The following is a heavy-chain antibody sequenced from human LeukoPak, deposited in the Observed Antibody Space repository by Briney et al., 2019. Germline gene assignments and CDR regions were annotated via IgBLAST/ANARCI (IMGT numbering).Heavy chain of an antibody. CDR2: IWYDGSNK. Sequence: GRSLRLSCAASGFTFSSYGMHWVRQAPGKGLEWVAVIWYDGSNKYYTDSVKGRFTISRDNSKNTLYLQMNSLRAEDTAVYYCASLGTNYYDLRWGQGTLVTVSS. J-gene: IGHJ4*02. CDR3: ASLGTNYYDLR. D-gene: IGHD3-22*01. V-gene: IGHV3-33*01. CDR1: GFTFSSYG.